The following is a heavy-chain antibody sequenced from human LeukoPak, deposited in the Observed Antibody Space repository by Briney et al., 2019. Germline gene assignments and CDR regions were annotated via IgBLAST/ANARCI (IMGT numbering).Heavy chain of an antibody. J-gene: IGHJ4*02. V-gene: IGHV1-18*01. CDR1: GYTFTAYG. CDR3: ATSTGGYSDLYFHY. Sequence: ASVKVSCKASGYTFTAYGISWVRQAPGQGLEWMGWISGYNGYTKYAQRFEGRVTMTTDTSTTTAFMDLRSLRSDDTAVYFCATSTGGYSDLYFHYWGQGTLVSVSS. CDR2: ISGYNGYT. D-gene: IGHD3-22*01.